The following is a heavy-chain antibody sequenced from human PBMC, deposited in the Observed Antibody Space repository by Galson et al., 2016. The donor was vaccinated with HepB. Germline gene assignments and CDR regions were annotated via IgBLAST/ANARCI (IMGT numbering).Heavy chain of an antibody. Sequence: SVKVSCKASGYSFTGYYMHWVRQAPGQGLEWIGMINPSGGSTTYTQKFLGTVTMTRDISTSTVYMELRSLRTEDTAVYYCASVKWLRSPFDMWGQGTMVTGYS. D-gene: IGHD5-12*01. CDR3: ASVKWLRSPFDM. CDR1: GYSFTGYY. J-gene: IGHJ3*02. V-gene: IGHV1-46*03. CDR2: INPSGGST.